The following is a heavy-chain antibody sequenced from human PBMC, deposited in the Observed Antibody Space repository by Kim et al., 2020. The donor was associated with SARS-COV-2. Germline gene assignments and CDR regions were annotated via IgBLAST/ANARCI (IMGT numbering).Heavy chain of an antibody. CDR1: GFTFSSYA. J-gene: IGHJ4*02. CDR2: ISYDGSNK. V-gene: IGHV3-30*04. Sequence: GGSLRLSCAASGFTFSSYAMHWVRQAPGKGLEWVAVISYDGSNKYYADSVKGRFTISRDNSKNTLYLQMNSLRAEDTAVYYCARDREVVVAASGIFDYWGQGTLVTVSS. CDR3: ARDREVVVAASGIFDY. D-gene: IGHD2-15*01.